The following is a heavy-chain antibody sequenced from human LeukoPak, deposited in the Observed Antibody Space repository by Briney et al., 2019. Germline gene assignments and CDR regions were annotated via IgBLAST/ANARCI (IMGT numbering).Heavy chain of an antibody. Sequence: GSLRLSCAASGFTFSSYGMHWVRQAPGKGLEGVAVISYDGSKKYYADSVKGRFTISRDNSKTTLYLQMNSLRAEATAVYYCARPPYDSSGYYTDYWGQGTLVTVSS. CDR3: ARPPYDSSGYYTDY. D-gene: IGHD3-22*01. J-gene: IGHJ4*02. CDR2: ISYDGSKK. V-gene: IGHV3-30*03. CDR1: GFTFSSYG.